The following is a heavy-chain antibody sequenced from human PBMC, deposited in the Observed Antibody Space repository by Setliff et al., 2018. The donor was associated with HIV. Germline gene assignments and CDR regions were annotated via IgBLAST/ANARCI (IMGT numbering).Heavy chain of an antibody. Sequence: GASVKVSCKASGDTFSNYAISWVRQAPGQGLEWMGGIIPIFGTANYAQKFEGRVTITADKSTSTAYMELSRLRSDDTAVYYCARDQGIAAAGSVYWGQGTLVTVSS. CDR1: GDTFSNYA. V-gene: IGHV1-69*06. CDR2: IIPIFGTA. CDR3: ARDQGIAAAGSVY. J-gene: IGHJ4*02. D-gene: IGHD6-13*01.